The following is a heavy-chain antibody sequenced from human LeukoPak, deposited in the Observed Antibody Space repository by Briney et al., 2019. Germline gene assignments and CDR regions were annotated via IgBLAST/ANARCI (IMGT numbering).Heavy chain of an antibody. V-gene: IGHV3-30-3*01. Sequence: PGGSLRLSCAASGFTFRSYTMHWVRQAPGKGLEWVAVISNDGTIKYYADSVKGRFTISRDTSKNTLYLQMNSLRAEDTALYYCVRARDGYNFDYWGQGTLVTVSS. D-gene: IGHD5-24*01. CDR1: GFTFRSYT. J-gene: IGHJ4*02. CDR3: VRARDGYNFDY. CDR2: ISNDGTIK.